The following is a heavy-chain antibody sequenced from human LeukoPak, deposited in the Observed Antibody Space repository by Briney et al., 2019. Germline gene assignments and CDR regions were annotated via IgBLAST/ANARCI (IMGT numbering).Heavy chain of an antibody. CDR2: INPKIGAT. Sequence: ASVKVSCKASGYTLTDFYIHWVRQAPGQGLEYLGWINPKIGATDYAQKFQGRVKMTRDTSNSTVYMELSSLTSDDTAIYYCARVTRDIVLVPTALRSWFDPWGQGTLVSVSS. D-gene: IGHD2-2*01. J-gene: IGHJ5*02. V-gene: IGHV1-2*02. CDR3: ARVTRDIVLVPTALRSWFDP. CDR1: GYTLTDFY.